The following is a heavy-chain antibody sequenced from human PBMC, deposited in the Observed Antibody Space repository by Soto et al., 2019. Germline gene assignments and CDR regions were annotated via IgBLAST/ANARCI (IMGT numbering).Heavy chain of an antibody. V-gene: IGHV1-69*08. Sequence: QVPLVQSGAEVKKPGSSVKVSCKASGGTFNSYTISWVRQAPGQGLEWMGRIIPILGIANYAQKFQGRVTITADKSTSTAYMELSSLRSEDTAVYYCARDVGYCSSTSCFDAFDIWGQGTMVTVSS. CDR2: IIPILGIA. CDR3: ARDVGYCSSTSCFDAFDI. J-gene: IGHJ3*02. D-gene: IGHD2-2*01. CDR1: GGTFNSYT.